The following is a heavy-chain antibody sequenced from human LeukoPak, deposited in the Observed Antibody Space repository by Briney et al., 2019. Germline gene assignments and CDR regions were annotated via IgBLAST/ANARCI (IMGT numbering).Heavy chain of an antibody. CDR1: GGSISSGGYY. CDR3: ARDHGGALDY. D-gene: IGHD3-16*01. J-gene: IGHJ4*02. CDR2: IYYSGST. V-gene: IGHV4-31*03. Sequence: SQTLSLTCTVSGGSISSGGYYWRWIRQHPGRGLEWIGYIYYSGSTYYNPSLKSRVTISVDTSKNQFSLKLSSVTAADTAVYYCARDHGGALDYWGQGTLVTVSS.